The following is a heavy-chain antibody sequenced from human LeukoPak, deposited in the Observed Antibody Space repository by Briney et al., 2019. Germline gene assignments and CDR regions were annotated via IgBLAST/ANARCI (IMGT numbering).Heavy chain of an antibody. Sequence: GGSLRLSCAASGFTFSTYTMHWVRQGPGKGLVWVSRINTDGSSTTYADSVKGRFTISRDNAKNTLYLQMNSLRAEDTAVYYCARDVNLGWLSRYYFDHWGQGTLVTVSS. CDR2: INTDGSST. J-gene: IGHJ4*02. V-gene: IGHV3-74*01. CDR1: GFTFSTYT. D-gene: IGHD3-3*01. CDR3: ARDVNLGWLSRYYFDH.